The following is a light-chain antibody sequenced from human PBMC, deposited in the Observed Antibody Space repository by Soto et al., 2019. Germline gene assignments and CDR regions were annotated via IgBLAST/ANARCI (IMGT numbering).Light chain of an antibody. V-gene: IGKV1-12*01. Sequence: DIQMTQSPSSLSASIGDRVTITCRASQSIGVRLAWFQQKPGKAPQFLIQAASSLQSGVPSRFSGSGSGTEFILTINSLQPEDVAVYYCLQVNSFPRTFGQGTKVEIK. CDR1: QSIGVR. J-gene: IGKJ1*01. CDR2: AAS. CDR3: LQVNSFPRT.